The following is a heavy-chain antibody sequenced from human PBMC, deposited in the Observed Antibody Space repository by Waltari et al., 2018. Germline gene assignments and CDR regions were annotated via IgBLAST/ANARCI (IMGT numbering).Heavy chain of an antibody. CDR3: ARDFIPKNGYFDY. CDR1: GFTFSSFA. Sequence: QVQLVEYGGGVVKPGGSLRLSCAASGFTFSSFAIHWVRQAPGKGLEWVAVISYDGSNKYYADSVKGRFTISRDNSKNTLYLQMNSLRAEDTAVYYCARDFIPKNGYFDYWGQGTLVTVSS. CDR2: ISYDGSNK. J-gene: IGHJ4*02. D-gene: IGHD3-16*01. V-gene: IGHV3-30*01.